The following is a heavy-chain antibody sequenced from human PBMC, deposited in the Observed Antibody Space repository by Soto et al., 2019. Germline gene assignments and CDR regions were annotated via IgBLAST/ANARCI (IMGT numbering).Heavy chain of an antibody. CDR3: AKDGSSSFSYYFDY. D-gene: IGHD6-6*01. J-gene: IGHJ4*02. CDR1: GFPFSSYA. V-gene: IGHV3-23*01. CDR2: ISGSGGST. Sequence: GGSLRLSCAASGFPFSSYAMSWVRQAPGKGLEWVSAISGSGGSTYYADSVKGRFTIARDNSKNTLYLQMNSLRAEDTAVYYCAKDGSSSFSYYFDYWGQGTLVTVSS.